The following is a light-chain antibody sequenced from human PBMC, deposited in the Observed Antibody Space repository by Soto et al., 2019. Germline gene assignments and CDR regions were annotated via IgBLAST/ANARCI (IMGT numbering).Light chain of an antibody. CDR1: QSFTGM. V-gene: IGKV1-5*01. J-gene: IGKJ2*01. CDR2: DAS. Sequence: DIQMTQSPSTLSASVGDRVTITCRASQSFTGMLAWYQQKPGKAPKLLISDASSLKSGVPARFSGSGSGTEFTLTISSLQPDDFATYYCQQYHSYSTFGQGTKLEIK. CDR3: QQYHSYST.